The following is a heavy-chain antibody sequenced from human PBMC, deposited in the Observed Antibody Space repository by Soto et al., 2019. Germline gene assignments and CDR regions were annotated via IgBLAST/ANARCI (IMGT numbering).Heavy chain of an antibody. CDR3: AMAVRECSSTSCPFDY. CDR1: GYTFTSYA. V-gene: IGHV1-3*01. D-gene: IGHD2-2*01. Sequence: ASVKVSCKASGYTFTSYAMHWVRQAPGQRLEWMGWINAGNGNTKYSQKFQGRVTITRDTSASTAYMELSSLRSEDTAVYYCAMAVRECSSTSCPFDYWGPGTLVIVSS. CDR2: INAGNGNT. J-gene: IGHJ4*02.